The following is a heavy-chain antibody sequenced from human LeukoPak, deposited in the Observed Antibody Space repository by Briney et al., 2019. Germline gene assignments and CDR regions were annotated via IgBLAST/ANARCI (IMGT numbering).Heavy chain of an antibody. J-gene: IGHJ4*02. CDR1: GYIFTSYW. CDR3: ARSPRILGFDY. CDR2: IYPGDSDT. V-gene: IGHV5-51*01. D-gene: IGHD2-15*01. Sequence: GESLQISCKGSGYIFTSYWIGWVRQMPGKGLEWMGIIYPGDSDTRYSPSFQGQVTISADKSISTAYLQWSSLKASDTAVYYCARSPRILGFDYWGQGTLVTVSS.